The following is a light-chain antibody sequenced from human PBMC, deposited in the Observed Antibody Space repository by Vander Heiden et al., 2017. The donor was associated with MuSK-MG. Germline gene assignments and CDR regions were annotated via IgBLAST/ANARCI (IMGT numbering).Light chain of an antibody. V-gene: IGKV3-20*01. Sequence: EIVLTQSPGTLSLSPEERATLSCRASQSVTSNYLAWYQQKPGQAPRLLIYGAFSRADGIPDKFSGSGSGTDFTLTISRLEPEDCAVYYCQQYGTSSITFGPGTKVDIK. CDR2: GAF. CDR3: QQYGTSSIT. CDR1: QSVTSNY. J-gene: IGKJ3*01.